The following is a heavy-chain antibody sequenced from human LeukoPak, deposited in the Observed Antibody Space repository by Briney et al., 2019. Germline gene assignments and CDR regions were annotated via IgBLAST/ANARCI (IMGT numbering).Heavy chain of an antibody. CDR2: IYYSGST. CDR1: GGSIGNYS. CDR3: AKSYSNYPPYFDY. J-gene: IGHJ4*02. V-gene: IGHV4-59*12. D-gene: IGHD4-11*01. Sequence: SETLSLTCTVSGGSIGNYSWSWIRQPPGKGLEWIGDIYYSGSTNYNPSLKSRVTLSLDKSKNQFSLQLSSVTAADTAVYYCAKSYSNYPPYFDYWGQGTLVTVSS.